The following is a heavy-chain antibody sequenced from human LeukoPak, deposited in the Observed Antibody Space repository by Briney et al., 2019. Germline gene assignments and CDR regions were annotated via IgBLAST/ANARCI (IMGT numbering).Heavy chain of an antibody. CDR2: IGTTGDK. CDR1: GFTFSSYD. CDR3: ASSPSYSSSWYALDS. D-gene: IGHD6-13*01. Sequence: SGGSLSLSCAASGFTFSSYDMHGPPQATEKAGEGVSAIGTTGDKYHSHSVRGRFTIPRENAKNSLFLQMNSLSAGDTAVYFCASSPSYSSSWYALDSWGQGTLVTVSS. V-gene: IGHV3-13*01. J-gene: IGHJ4*02.